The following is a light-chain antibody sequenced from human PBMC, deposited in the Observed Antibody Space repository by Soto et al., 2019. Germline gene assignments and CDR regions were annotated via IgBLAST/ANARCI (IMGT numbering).Light chain of an antibody. J-gene: IGLJ2*01. Sequence: QAVVTQEPSMTVSPGGTFTLTCGSSTGPVTSGHFPYWFQQKPGQAPKTLIYDTSKTHSWTPGRFSGSLLGGKAALTLSGPQPEDEAEYFCLLSYSDVQVFGGGAKLTVL. CDR2: DTS. CDR1: TGPVTSGHF. CDR3: LLSYSDVQV. V-gene: IGLV7-46*01.